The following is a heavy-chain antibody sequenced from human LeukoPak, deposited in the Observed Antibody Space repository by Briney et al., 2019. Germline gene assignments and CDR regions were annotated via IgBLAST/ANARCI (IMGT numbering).Heavy chain of an antibody. D-gene: IGHD5-18*01. Sequence: ASVKVSCKASGYTFTGYYMHWVRQAPGQGLEWMGWINPNSGGTNYAQKFQGRVTMTRDTSISTAYMELSRLRSDDTAVYYRARDAQIQLWLKDAFDIWGQGTMVTVSS. J-gene: IGHJ3*02. CDR1: GYTFTGYY. CDR2: INPNSGGT. V-gene: IGHV1-2*02. CDR3: ARDAQIQLWLKDAFDI.